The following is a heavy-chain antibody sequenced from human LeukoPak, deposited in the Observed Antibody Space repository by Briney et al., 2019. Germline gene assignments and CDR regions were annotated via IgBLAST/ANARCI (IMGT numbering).Heavy chain of an antibody. J-gene: IGHJ4*02. D-gene: IGHD5-24*01. Sequence: GGSLTLSCAASGFSFISYSMNWVRQAPGKGLEWVSSISSSSSDIYYADLVKGRFTISRDNAKNSLYLQMNSLRAEDTAIYYCARDGDGLKPLDYWGQGTLVTVSS. CDR3: ARDGDGLKPLDY. CDR1: GFSFISYS. V-gene: IGHV3-21*01. CDR2: ISSSSSDI.